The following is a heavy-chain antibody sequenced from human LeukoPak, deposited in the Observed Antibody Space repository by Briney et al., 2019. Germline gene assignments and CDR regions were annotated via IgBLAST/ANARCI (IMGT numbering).Heavy chain of an antibody. CDR3: AKDPANGYLNSNFDY. J-gene: IGHJ4*02. Sequence: GGSLRLSCAASGFTFSSYAMSWVRQAPGKGLEWVSAISGSGGSTYYADSVKGRFTISRDDSKNTLYLQMNSLRAEDTAVYYCAKDPANGYLNSNFDYWGQGTLVTVSS. V-gene: IGHV3-23*01. D-gene: IGHD2-8*01. CDR1: GFTFSSYA. CDR2: ISGSGGST.